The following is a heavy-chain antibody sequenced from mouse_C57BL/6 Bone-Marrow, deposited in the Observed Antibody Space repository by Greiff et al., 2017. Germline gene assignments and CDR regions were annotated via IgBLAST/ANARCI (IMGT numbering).Heavy chain of an antibody. CDR2: ISDGGSYT. CDR3: ARRWFAY. CDR1: GFTFSSYA. Sequence: EVKVVESGGGLVKPGGSLKLSCAASGFTFSSYAMSWVRQTPEKRLEWVATISDGGSYTYYPDNVKGRFTISRDNAKNNLYLQLSHLKSEDTAMYYCARRWFAYWGQGTRVTVSA. J-gene: IGHJ3*01. V-gene: IGHV5-4*03.